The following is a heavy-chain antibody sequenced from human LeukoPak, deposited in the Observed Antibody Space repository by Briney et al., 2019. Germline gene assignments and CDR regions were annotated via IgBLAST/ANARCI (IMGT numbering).Heavy chain of an antibody. CDR1: GFTFTTYA. CDR2: ISGSGGGT. CDR3: TREDYSDYSFDY. V-gene: IGHV3-23*01. Sequence: GGSLRLSCAASGFTFTTYAMSWVRQAPGKGLEWVSTISGSGGGTYFADSVKGRFTISRDKSKNTLYLQMNSLRTEDTAVYFCTREDYSDYSFDYWGQGTLVTVSS. J-gene: IGHJ4*02. D-gene: IGHD4-11*01.